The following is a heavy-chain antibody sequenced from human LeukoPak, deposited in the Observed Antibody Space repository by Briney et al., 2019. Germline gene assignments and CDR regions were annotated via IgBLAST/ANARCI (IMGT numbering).Heavy chain of an antibody. CDR1: GFSFNSYT. CDR2: ISPGRSYT. CDR3: VRDVSPRIGMDV. Sequence: GSLRLSCLASGFSFNSYTMNWVREAPGKGLEWGSTISPGRSYTWYAESGKGRFTISRDPPKNSLYLQMDSLRAEDTAVYYCVRDVSPRIGMDVWGQGPTVPVSS. D-gene: IGHD2/OR15-2a*01. V-gene: IGHV3-21*01. J-gene: IGHJ6*02.